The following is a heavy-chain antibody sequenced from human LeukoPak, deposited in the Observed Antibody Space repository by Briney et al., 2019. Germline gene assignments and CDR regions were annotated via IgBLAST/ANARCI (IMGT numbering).Heavy chain of an antibody. J-gene: IGHJ6*02. CDR2: ISYDGSNK. CDR1: GFTFSSYG. Sequence: PGGSLRLSCAASGFTFSSYGMHWVRQAPGKGLEWVAVISYDGSNKYYADSVKGRLTISRDNSKNTLYLQMNSLRAEDTAVYYCAKVPRTSYYYGMDVWGQGTTVTVSS. V-gene: IGHV3-30*18. D-gene: IGHD1-7*01. CDR3: AKVPRTSYYYGMDV.